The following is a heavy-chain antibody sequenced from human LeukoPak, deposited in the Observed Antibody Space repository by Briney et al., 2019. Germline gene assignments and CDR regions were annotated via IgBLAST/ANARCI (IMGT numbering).Heavy chain of an antibody. CDR3: ARDYGDYWTPLHTSYYFDY. J-gene: IGHJ4*02. D-gene: IGHD4-17*01. CDR2: INTNTGNP. V-gene: IGHV7-4-1*02. CDR1: GYTFTSYA. Sequence: ASVKVSCKASGYTFTSYAMNWVRQAPGQGLEWMGWINTNTGNPTYAQGFTGRFVFSLDTSVSTAYLQISSLKAEDTAVYYCARDYGDYWTPLHTSYYFDYWGQGTLVTVSS.